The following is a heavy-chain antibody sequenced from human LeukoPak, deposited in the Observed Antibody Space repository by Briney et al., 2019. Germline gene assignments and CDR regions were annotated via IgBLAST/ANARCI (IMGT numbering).Heavy chain of an antibody. CDR3: ARDHYLGSGSFDY. D-gene: IGHD3-10*01. CDR2: ISYDGNNK. CDR1: GFTFSSYG. V-gene: IGHV3-30*03. J-gene: IGHJ4*02. Sequence: PGRSLRLSCAASGFTFSSYGMHWVRQAPGKGLEWVAVISYDGNNKYYADSVKGRFTISRDNSKNTLYLQMDNLRAEDTAVYYCARDHYLGSGSFDYWGQGTLVTVSS.